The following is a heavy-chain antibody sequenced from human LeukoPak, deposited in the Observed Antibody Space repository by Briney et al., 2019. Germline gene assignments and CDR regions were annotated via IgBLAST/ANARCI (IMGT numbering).Heavy chain of an antibody. CDR2: ISFDGSNK. Sequence: GGSLRLSCAASGFTFSNFAMNWVRQAPGKGLEWVAVISFDGSNKYYGDSVKGRFTISRDNSKNTLYLQMNSLRVEDTAVYYCARESCTTSCYGFDYWGQGTLVTVSS. D-gene: IGHD2-2*01. CDR3: ARESCTTSCYGFDY. CDR1: GFTFSNFA. V-gene: IGHV3-30*04. J-gene: IGHJ4*02.